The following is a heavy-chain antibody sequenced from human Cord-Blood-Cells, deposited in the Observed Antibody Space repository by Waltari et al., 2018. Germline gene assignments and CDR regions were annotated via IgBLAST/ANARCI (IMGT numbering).Heavy chain of an antibody. V-gene: IGHV4-59*01. J-gene: IGHJ4*02. CDR3: ARDRYSSGTFDY. CDR1: GGSISSYY. D-gene: IGHD3-22*01. CDR2: IYYSGST. Sequence: QVQLQESGPGLMKPSETLSLTCTVPGGSISSYYWSWIRQPPGKGLEWIGYIYYSGSTNYNPSLKSRVTISVDTSKNQFSLKLSSVTAADTAVYYCARDRYSSGTFDYWGQGTLVTVSS.